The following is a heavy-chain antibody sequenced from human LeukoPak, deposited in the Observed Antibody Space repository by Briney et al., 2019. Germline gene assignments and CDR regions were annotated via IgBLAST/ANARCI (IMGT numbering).Heavy chain of an antibody. CDR3: ARHYEYHDFWSGDWGFDY. J-gene: IGHJ4*02. D-gene: IGHD3-3*01. CDR2: IYHSGST. V-gene: IGHV4-38-2*01. Sequence: SETLSLTCAVSGYSISSGYYWGWIRQPPGKGLEWIGSIYHSGSTYYNPSLKSRVTISVDTSKNQFSLKLSSVTAADTAVYYCARHYEYHDFWSGDWGFDYWGQGTLVTVSS. CDR1: GYSISSGYY.